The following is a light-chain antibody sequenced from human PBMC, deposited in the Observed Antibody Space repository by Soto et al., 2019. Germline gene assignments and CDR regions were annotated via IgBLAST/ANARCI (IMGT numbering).Light chain of an antibody. CDR2: GAS. Sequence: EIVLTQSPGTLSLSPGERATLSCRASQSVSSSYLAWYQQKPGQAPRLLIYGASSRATGIPDRFSGSGSGTDFTLTISRLEPEDFAVYYCQQYGSSPPLTFGQGTRLE. J-gene: IGKJ5*01. V-gene: IGKV3-20*01. CDR3: QQYGSSPPLT. CDR1: QSVSSSY.